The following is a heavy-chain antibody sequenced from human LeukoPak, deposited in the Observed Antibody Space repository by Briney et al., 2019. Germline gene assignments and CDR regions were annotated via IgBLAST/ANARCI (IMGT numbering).Heavy chain of an antibody. CDR1: GDSVSSNSAA. Sequence: SQTLSLTCAISGDSVSSNSAAWNWIRQSPSRGLEWLGRTYYRSKWYNDYAVSVKSRITINPDTSKNQFSLQLNSVTPEDTAVYYCAREPYYYDSSGYYYLLDYWGQGTLATVSS. D-gene: IGHD3-22*01. CDR3: AREPYYYDSSGYYYLLDY. J-gene: IGHJ4*02. CDR2: TYYRSKWYN. V-gene: IGHV6-1*01.